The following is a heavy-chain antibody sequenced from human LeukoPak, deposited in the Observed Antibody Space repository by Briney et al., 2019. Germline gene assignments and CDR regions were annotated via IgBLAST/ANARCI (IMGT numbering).Heavy chain of an antibody. J-gene: IGHJ4*02. CDR1: GFTFSSYG. D-gene: IGHD3-22*01. V-gene: IGHV3-30*18. CDR3: AKAGDYSDSSGRYLDYFDY. Sequence: GGSLRLSCAASGFTFSSYGMHWVRQAPGKGLEWVAAISYDGSNKYYADSVKGRFTISRDNSKNTLYLQMNSLRAEDTAVYYCAKAGDYSDSSGRYLDYFDYWGQGTLVTVSS. CDR2: ISYDGSNK.